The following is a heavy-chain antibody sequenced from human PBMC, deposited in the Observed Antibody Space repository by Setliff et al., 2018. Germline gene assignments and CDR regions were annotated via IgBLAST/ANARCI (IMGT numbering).Heavy chain of an antibody. CDR1: GGSISTYY. D-gene: IGHD1-1*01. CDR2: IFYSGSA. Sequence: SETLSLTCTVSGGSISTYYWIWIRQSPGKGLEWIGYIFYSGSARYNPSLESRVTISVDTSKNQFSLRLTSVTAADTAIYYCASRTTGPGGWFDYWGQGALVTVSS. CDR3: ASRTTGPGGWFDY. J-gene: IGHJ5*01. V-gene: IGHV4-59*08.